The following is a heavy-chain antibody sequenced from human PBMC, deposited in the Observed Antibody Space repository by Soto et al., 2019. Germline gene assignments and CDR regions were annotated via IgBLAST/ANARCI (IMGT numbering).Heavy chain of an antibody. CDR3: AHMDYGFYGMDV. J-gene: IGHJ6*02. D-gene: IGHD3-10*01. CDR2: ICWDDDK. CDR1: GFSLSTSGVG. V-gene: IGHV2-5*02. Sequence: SGPTLVNPTQTLTLTCTFSGFSLSTSGVGVGWIRQPPGKALEWLAVICWDDDKRYSPSLKSRLTITRDTSKNQVVLTMTDMDPVDTATYYCAHMDYGFYGMDVWGQGITVTVSS.